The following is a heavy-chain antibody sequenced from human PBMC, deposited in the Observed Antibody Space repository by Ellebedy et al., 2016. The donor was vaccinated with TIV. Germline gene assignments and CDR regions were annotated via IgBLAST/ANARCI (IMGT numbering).Heavy chain of an antibody. CDR2: ISPSSGGT. D-gene: IGHD2-2*01. V-gene: IGHV1-2*02. J-gene: IGHJ4*02. CDR1: GYTFTGNY. Sequence: ASVKVSCKASGYTFTGNYMHWVRQAPGQGPEWMGWISPSSGGTNYAQKFQGRVTMTRDTSVSTAYMDLIRLTADDTAVYYCAKDSFTGFGSSYSFDFWGQGTLVTVSS. CDR3: AKDSFTGFGSSYSFDF.